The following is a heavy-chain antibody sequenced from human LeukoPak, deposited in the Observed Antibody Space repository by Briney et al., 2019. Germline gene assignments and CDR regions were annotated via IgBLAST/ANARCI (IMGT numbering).Heavy chain of an antibody. CDR3: ARGAYSGRSSYFDY. V-gene: IGHV3-48*01. Sequence: GGSLRLSCAASGFTFISYSIYWVRQAPGKGLEWISYISSSSVIDYADSVKGRFTVSRDNANNSLFLQMNSLRAEDTAVYYCARGAYSGRSSYFDYWGQGTLVTVSS. CDR2: ISSSSVI. CDR1: GFTFISYS. J-gene: IGHJ4*02. D-gene: IGHD3-10*01.